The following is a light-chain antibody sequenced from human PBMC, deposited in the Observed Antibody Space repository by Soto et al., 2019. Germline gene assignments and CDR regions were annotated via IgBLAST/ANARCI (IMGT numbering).Light chain of an antibody. J-gene: IGLJ1*01. CDR3: SSFTSSSTLEV. CDR1: SGDIGGYNY. V-gene: IGLV2-14*03. Sequence: QSALTQPASVSGSPGQSITISCTGTSGDIGGYNYVSWYQQHPGKAPKLMICDVSNRPSGVSNRFSGSKSGNTASLTISGLQAEDEADYYCSSFTSSSTLEVFGTGTKVTVL. CDR2: DVS.